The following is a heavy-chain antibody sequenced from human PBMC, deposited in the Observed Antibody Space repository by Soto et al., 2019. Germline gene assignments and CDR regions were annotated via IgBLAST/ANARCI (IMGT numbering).Heavy chain of an antibody. Sequence: SETLSLTCSVYGGSLSGYYWSWILHPPLNGLEWMGEINHSGSANYNTSLKSRFTISVDTSKNQFSLKLSSVTAADTAVYYCARGVAMKLVVHRDESDKHHFDSWGQGTLVTASS. J-gene: IGHJ4*02. CDR2: INHSGSA. V-gene: IGHV4-34*01. D-gene: IGHD3-22*01. CDR1: GGSLSGYY. CDR3: ARGVAMKLVVHRDESDKHHFDS.